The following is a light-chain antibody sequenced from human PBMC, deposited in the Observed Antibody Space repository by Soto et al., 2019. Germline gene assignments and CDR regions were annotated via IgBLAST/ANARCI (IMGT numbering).Light chain of an antibody. CDR2: AAS. J-gene: IGKJ4*01. V-gene: IGKV1-39*01. Sequence: DIQMTQSPSSLSASVGDTITITCRASQTISRNLNWYQQKPGKAPKLLIHAASNLHSGVPSRFSGSGSGTDFTLTISSLQPEDSATYYCQQNYSTPLTFGGGTKVEIK. CDR3: QQNYSTPLT. CDR1: QTISRN.